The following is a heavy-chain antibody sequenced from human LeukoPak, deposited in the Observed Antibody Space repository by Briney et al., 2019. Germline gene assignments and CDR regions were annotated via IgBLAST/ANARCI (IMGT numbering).Heavy chain of an antibody. D-gene: IGHD3-22*01. V-gene: IGHV4-39*01. CDR1: GASISKITYY. CDR2: MYSSGST. CDR3: ALDYYDSSGYQPFDS. Sequence: SETLSLTCTVSGASISKITYYWGWIRQPPGKGLEWIGSMYSSGSTYYKPSLKSRVTISVDTSKNQFYLNLTSATAADTAVYFCALDYYDSSGYQPFDSWGQGTLVTVSS. J-gene: IGHJ4*02.